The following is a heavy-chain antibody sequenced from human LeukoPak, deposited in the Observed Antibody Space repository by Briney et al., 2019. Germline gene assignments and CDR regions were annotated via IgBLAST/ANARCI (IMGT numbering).Heavy chain of an antibody. V-gene: IGHV4-59*01. CDR3: ARHPGYSSGWYYFDY. Sequence: PSETLSLTCTVSGGSISSYYWSWIRQPPGKGLEWIGYIYYSGSTNYNPSLKSRVTISVDTSKNQFSLKLSSVTAADTAAYYCARHPGYSSGWYYFDYWGQGTLVTVSS. CDR2: IYYSGST. J-gene: IGHJ4*02. CDR1: GGSISSYY. D-gene: IGHD6-19*01.